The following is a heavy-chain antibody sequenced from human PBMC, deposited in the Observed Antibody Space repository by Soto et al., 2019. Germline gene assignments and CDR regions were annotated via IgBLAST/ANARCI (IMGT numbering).Heavy chain of an antibody. CDR2: IDSDGIGT. Sequence: GGSLRLSCAASGFTFSSLWMHWVRQVPGKGLEWISRIDSDGIGTSYADSVRGRFTISRDNSKNTLYLQMNSLRAEDTAVYYCVRLGGSSQIDFWGQGTLVTVS. J-gene: IGHJ4*02. CDR1: GFTFSSLW. D-gene: IGHD6-13*01. CDR3: VRLGGSSQIDF. V-gene: IGHV3-74*01.